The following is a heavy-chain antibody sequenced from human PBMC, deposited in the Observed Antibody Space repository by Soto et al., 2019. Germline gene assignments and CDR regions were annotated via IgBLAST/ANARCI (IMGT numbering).Heavy chain of an antibody. D-gene: IGHD3-10*01. CDR3: ARGPYGSGSYLSYYMDV. CDR2: IWYDGSNK. CDR1: GFTFSSYG. V-gene: IGHV3-33*01. J-gene: IGHJ6*03. Sequence: GGSLRLSCAASGFTFSSYGMHWVRQAPGKGLEWVAVIWYDGSNKYYADSVKGRFTISRDNSKNTLYLQMNSLRAEDTAVYYCARGPYGSGSYLSYYMDVWGKGTTVTVSS.